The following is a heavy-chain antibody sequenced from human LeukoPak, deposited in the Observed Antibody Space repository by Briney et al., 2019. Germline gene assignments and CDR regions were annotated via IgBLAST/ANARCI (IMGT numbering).Heavy chain of an antibody. Sequence: GGSLRLSCAASGFSFSTYWMNRVRQAPGKGLEWVANINEDGGKTNYADSVKGRFTISRDKAKNTLYVQMNSLRGEDTAVYYCVTDRDCDCRKRFDFWGQGALFSVSS. CDR1: GFSFSTYW. J-gene: IGHJ4*02. CDR3: VTDRDCDCRKRFDF. CDR2: INEDGGKT. D-gene: IGHD2-21*02. V-gene: IGHV3-7*03.